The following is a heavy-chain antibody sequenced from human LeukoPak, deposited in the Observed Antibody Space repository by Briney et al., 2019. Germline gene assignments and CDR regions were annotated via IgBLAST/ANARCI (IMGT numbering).Heavy chain of an antibody. CDR3: ARGILSGSYYSLFDY. CDR2: IYYTGIT. V-gene: IGHV4-59*01. Sequence: SETLSLTCTVSGGSISSYYWSWIRQPPGKGLEWIGYIYYTGITNYYNPSLKSRVSISVDTSKNQFSLKLSSVTAADPAVNYCARGILSGSYYSLFDYWGQGTMVTVSS. CDR1: GGSISSYY. J-gene: IGHJ4*02. D-gene: IGHD1-26*01.